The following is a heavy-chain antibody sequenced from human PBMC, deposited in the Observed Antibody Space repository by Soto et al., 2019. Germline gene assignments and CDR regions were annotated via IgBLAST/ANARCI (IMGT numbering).Heavy chain of an antibody. CDR1: GGTFSSYA. D-gene: IGHD3-3*01. CDR2: IIPIFGTA. CDR3: ARAMEWLSHLYYFDY. J-gene: IGHJ4*02. Sequence: VASVKVSCKASGGTFSSYAISWVRQAPGQGLEWMGGIIPIFGTANYAQKFQGRVTITADESTSTAYMELSSLRSEDTAVYYCARAMEWLSHLYYFDYWGQGTLVTVSS. V-gene: IGHV1-69*13.